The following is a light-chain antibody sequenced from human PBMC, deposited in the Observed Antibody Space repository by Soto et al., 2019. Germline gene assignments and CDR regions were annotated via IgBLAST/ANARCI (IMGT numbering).Light chain of an antibody. J-gene: IGKJ5*01. Sequence: DIQMTQCPSSLSVSLGDRVTITCQASQDIGKNLNWYQQKPGKAPKLLIYDASNLETGVPSRFSGSGSGTDFTFTISRLQPEDIATYYCQHYDNLPSVTFGQGTRLEN. V-gene: IGKV1-33*01. CDR1: QDIGKN. CDR2: DAS. CDR3: QHYDNLPSVT.